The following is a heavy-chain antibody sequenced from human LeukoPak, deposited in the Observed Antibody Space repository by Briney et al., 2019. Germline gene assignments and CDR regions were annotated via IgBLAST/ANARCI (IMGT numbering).Heavy chain of an antibody. D-gene: IGHD6-19*01. J-gene: IGHJ2*01. V-gene: IGHV1-69*01. Sequence: SVKVSCKASGGTFSSYAISWVRQAPGQGLEWMGGITPIFGTAYYAQKFKGRVTITADESTSTAYMELNSLRSEDTAGYYCARLFGDAVAGRVSVWYFDLWGRGTLVTVSS. CDR1: GGTFSSYA. CDR3: ARLFGDAVAGRVSVWYFDL. CDR2: ITPIFGTA.